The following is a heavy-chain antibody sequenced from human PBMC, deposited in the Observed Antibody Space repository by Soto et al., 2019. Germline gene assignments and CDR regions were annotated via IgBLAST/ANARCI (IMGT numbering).Heavy chain of an antibody. CDR3: VRVNSGCLDY. CDR1: EVTCINYD. CDR2: ISNTASTI. V-gene: IGHV3-11*01. D-gene: IGHD6-19*01. Sequence: GGFLRLSGTSAEVTCINYDRSWIRQAPGKGLEWVSYISNTASTIYYADSVKGRFTISRDNAKNSLYLQMNSLRADYTAVYYCVRVNSGCLDYCGQGARVTVSS. J-gene: IGHJ4*02.